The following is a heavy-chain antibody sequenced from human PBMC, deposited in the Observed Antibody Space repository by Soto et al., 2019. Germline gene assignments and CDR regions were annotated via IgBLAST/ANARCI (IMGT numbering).Heavy chain of an antibody. J-gene: IGHJ3*02. D-gene: IGHD3-22*01. CDR1: GVSISSYY. CDR2: IYTSGST. Sequence: SETLSLTCTVSGVSISSYYWSWIRQPAGKGLEWIGRIYTSGSTNYNPSLKSRVTMSVDTSKNQFSLKLSSVTAADTAVYYCAILYSSGYYSTGPRNAFDIWGQGTMVTVSS. V-gene: IGHV4-4*07. CDR3: AILYSSGYYSTGPRNAFDI.